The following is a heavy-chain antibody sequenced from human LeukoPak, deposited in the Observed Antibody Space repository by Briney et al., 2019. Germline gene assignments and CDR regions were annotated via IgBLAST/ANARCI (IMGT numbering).Heavy chain of an antibody. Sequence: PGGSLRLSCAASGFTFSSYSMNWVRQAPGKGLEWVSYISSSSSTIYYADSVKGRFTISRDNAKNSLYLQMNSPRAEDTAVYYCAKDFRMIVVVNYFDYWGQGTLVTVSS. CDR3: AKDFRMIVVVNYFDY. D-gene: IGHD3-22*01. CDR2: ISSSSSTI. V-gene: IGHV3-48*01. CDR1: GFTFSSYS. J-gene: IGHJ4*02.